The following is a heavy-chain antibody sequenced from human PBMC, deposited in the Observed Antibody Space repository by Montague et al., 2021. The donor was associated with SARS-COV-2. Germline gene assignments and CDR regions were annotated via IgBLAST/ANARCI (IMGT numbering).Heavy chain of an antibody. CDR3: ARRGRPYSGYTTGYFDY. D-gene: IGHD5-12*01. J-gene: IGHJ4*02. CDR2: IDPSDSYT. V-gene: IGHV5-10-1*01. CDR1: GYIFISHW. Sequence: QSGAEVKKLGESLRISCKVSGYIFISHWITWVRQMPGKGLEWMGRIDPSDSYTNYSPSFQGHVSISVDKSISTAYLQWSSLKASDTAMYYCARRGRPYSGYTTGYFDYWGQGTLVTVSS.